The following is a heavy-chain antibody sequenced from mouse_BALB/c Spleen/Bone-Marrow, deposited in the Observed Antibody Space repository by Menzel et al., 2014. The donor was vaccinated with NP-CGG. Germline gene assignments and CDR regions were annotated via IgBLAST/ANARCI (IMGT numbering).Heavy chain of an antibody. CDR3: ASYRYGWYFDV. V-gene: IGHV14-3*02. D-gene: IGHD2-14*01. CDR2: IDPAIFT. Sequence: EVQLQQSGAELVKPGASVKLSCTASGFNIKDTYLHWVKQRPEQGLDWIGRIDPAIFTKYDPKFQGKATITADTSSNKAYLHLSSLTSEDTAVYYCASYRYGWYFDVWGAGTTVTVSS. CDR1: GFNIKDTY. J-gene: IGHJ1*01.